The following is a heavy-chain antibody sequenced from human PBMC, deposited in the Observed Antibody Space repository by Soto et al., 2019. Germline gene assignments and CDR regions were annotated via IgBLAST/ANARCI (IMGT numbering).Heavy chain of an antibody. CDR2: INPSSGRT. J-gene: IGHJ6*02. CDR1: GYTFTSYS. Sequence: ASGKVSCKASGYTFTSYSMHWVRQAPGQGLERMGIINPSSGRTSYAQNFQGRVTMTSATSTSIVYMEMTSLKSEDTAVYYCARDHNFGFILYAMDVWGQGTTVTVSS. V-gene: IGHV1-46*01. D-gene: IGHD2-15*01. CDR3: ARDHNFGFILYAMDV.